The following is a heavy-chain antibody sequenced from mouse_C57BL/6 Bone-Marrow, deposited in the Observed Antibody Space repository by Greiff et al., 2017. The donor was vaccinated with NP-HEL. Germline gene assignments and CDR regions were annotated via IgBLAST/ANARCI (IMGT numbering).Heavy chain of an antibody. V-gene: IGHV14-4*01. J-gene: IGHJ3*01. Sequence: EVKLVESGAELVRPGASVKLSCTASGFNITDDYMHWVKQRPEQGLEWIGWIDPENGDTKYAPKFKGKATITADKSSNTAYLQLSSLTSEDTRVYYCTTAYYSSWFAYWGQETLVTVSA. CDR3: TTAYYSSWFAY. D-gene: IGHD2-12*01. CDR2: IDPENGDT. CDR1: GFNITDDY.